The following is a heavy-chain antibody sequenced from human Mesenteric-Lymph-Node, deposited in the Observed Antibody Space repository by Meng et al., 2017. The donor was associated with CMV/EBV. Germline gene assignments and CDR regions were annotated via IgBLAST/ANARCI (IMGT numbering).Heavy chain of an antibody. Sequence: SETLSLTCAVYGGSFSGNYWTWIRQPPGKGLEWVGEIDHSGRTNYNPSLKSRVSISVDTSKNQFSLRLSSVTAADTAGYYCARAEITAITHIDHWGQGTVVTVSS. J-gene: IGHJ4*02. CDR1: GGSFSGNY. D-gene: IGHD5-24*01. CDR2: IDHSGRT. CDR3: ARAEITAITHIDH. V-gene: IGHV4-34*01.